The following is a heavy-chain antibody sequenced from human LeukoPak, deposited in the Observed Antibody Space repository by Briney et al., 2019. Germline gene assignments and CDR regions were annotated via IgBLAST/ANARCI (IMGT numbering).Heavy chain of an antibody. Sequence: SETLSLTCTVSGDSISSDYYWSWFRQHPGKGLEWIAYIYYGGTTYYNPTHGSRASISADTSKNQFSLSLTSATAADAALYYCARGSRYNYDFCPFDPWGQGTLVTVSS. J-gene: IGHJ5*01. D-gene: IGHD3-3*01. CDR3: ARGSRYNYDFCPFDP. V-gene: IGHV4-30-4*01. CDR2: IYYGGTT. CDR1: GDSISSDYY.